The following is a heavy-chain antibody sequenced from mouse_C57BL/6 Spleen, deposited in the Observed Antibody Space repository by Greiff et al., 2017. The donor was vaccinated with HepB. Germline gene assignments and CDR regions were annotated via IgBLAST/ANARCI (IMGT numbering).Heavy chain of an antibody. J-gene: IGHJ2*01. CDR1: GYSITSGYY. V-gene: IGHV3-6*01. CDR3: ARGDGNYLYFDY. Sequence: EVQLVESGPGLVKPSQSLSLTCSVTGYSITSGYYWNWIRQFPGNKLEWMGYISYDGSNNYNPSLKNRISITRDTSKNQFFLKLNSVTTEDTATYSCARGDGNYLYFDYWGQGTTLTVSS. CDR2: ISYDGSN. D-gene: IGHD2-1*01.